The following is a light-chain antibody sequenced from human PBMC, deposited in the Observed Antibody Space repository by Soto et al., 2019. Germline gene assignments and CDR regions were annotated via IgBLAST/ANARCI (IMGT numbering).Light chain of an antibody. CDR3: ALYLGSGIWL. V-gene: IGLV8-61*01. CDR1: SGSVSTNYY. CDR2: SSN. J-gene: IGLJ7*01. Sequence: QTVVTQEPSFSVSPGGTVTLTCGLSSGSVSTNYYPSWYQQTPGQAPRTLMHSSNTRSSGVPDRFSGSILGNKAALTITGAQAEDEADYYCALYLGSGIWLFGGGTQLTVL.